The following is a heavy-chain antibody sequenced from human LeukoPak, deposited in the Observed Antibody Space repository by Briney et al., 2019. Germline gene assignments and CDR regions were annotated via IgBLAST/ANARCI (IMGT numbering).Heavy chain of an antibody. CDR1: GFTFSSYD. Sequence: PGGSLRLSCAASGFTFSSYDMSWVRQAPGKGLEWVSAISGSGGSTYYADSVKGRFTISRDNSEKKLYLQMNSLRAEDTAVYYCARGLALRYSSSWYGVDYWGQGTLVTVSS. V-gene: IGHV3-23*01. CDR2: ISGSGGST. J-gene: IGHJ4*02. D-gene: IGHD6-13*01. CDR3: ARGLALRYSSSWYGVDY.